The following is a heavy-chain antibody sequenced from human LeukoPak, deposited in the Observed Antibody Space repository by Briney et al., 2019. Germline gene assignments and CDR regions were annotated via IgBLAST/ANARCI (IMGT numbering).Heavy chain of an antibody. Sequence: SQTLSLTCAISGDSFSSNSAAWDWLRQSPSRGLEWLGRTYYRSKWYNDYAVSVKSLITINPDTSKNQFSRQLNSVTPEDTAVYYCARDLLFSSGYGGWFDPWGQGTLVTVSS. CDR3: ARDLLFSSGYGGWFDP. CDR2: TYYRSKWYN. V-gene: IGHV6-1*01. CDR1: GDSFSSNSAA. D-gene: IGHD6-19*01. J-gene: IGHJ5*02.